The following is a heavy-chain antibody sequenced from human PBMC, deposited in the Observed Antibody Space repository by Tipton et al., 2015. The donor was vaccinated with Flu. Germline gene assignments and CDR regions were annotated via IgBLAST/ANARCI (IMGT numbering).Heavy chain of an antibody. D-gene: IGHD1-26*01. V-gene: IGHV3-15*01. CDR3: TAGVGATDHDY. Sequence: SLRLSCAASGFTFRNAWMTWVRQAPGKGLEWVGRVKSKTDGGTRDFPAPVKGRFAISRDDSKNTLYLQMDSLKTEDTAVYYCTAGVGATDHDYWGQGTLVTVAS. CDR2: VKSKTDGGTR. J-gene: IGHJ4*02. CDR1: GFTFRNAW.